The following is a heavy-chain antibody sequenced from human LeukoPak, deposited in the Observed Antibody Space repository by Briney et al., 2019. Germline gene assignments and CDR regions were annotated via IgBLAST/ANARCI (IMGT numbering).Heavy chain of an antibody. Sequence: PGGSLRLSCAASGFTFSSYWMHWVRQAPGKGLVWVSRIHGDGSSTTHADSVKGRFTISRDNAKNTLYLQMNSLRAEDTALYYCGRGKISQHTTEITAWGQGTLVTVSS. J-gene: IGHJ5*02. V-gene: IGHV3-74*01. D-gene: IGHD1-20*01. CDR2: IHGDGSST. CDR3: GRGKISQHTTEITA. CDR1: GFTFSSYW.